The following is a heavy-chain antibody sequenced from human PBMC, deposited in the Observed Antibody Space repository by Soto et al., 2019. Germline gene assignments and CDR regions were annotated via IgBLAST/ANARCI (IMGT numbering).Heavy chain of an antibody. V-gene: IGHV4-4*07. D-gene: IGHD4-17*01. CDR2: IYTSGST. Sequence: PXETLSLPFTVSGGSISSYYWSWIRQPAGKGLEWIGRIYTSGSTNYNPSLKSRVTMSVDTSKNQFSLKLSSVTAADTAVYYCARESLRAYGDYSTYYYYGMDVWGQGTTVTVSS. CDR1: GGSISSYY. J-gene: IGHJ6*02. CDR3: ARESLRAYGDYSTYYYYGMDV.